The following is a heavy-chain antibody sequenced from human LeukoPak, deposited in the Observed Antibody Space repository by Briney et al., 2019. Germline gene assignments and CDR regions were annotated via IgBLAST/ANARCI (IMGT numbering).Heavy chain of an antibody. Sequence: SETLSLTCTVSGGSISSHYWSWIRQPPGKGLEWIGYIYYSGSTNYNPSLKSRVTISVDTSKNQFSLKLSSVTAADTAVYYCARDLMVRGVDYWGQGTLVTVSS. CDR1: GGSISSHY. J-gene: IGHJ4*02. CDR3: ARDLMVRGVDY. D-gene: IGHD3-10*01. CDR2: IYYSGST. V-gene: IGHV4-59*11.